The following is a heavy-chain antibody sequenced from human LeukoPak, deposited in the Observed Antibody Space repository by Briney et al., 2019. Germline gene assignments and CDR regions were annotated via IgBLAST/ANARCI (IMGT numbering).Heavy chain of an antibody. Sequence: PGGSLRLSCAAYGFTFNDYYMSWIRQAPGKGLEWLSYINIGGTNTHYADSVKGRFTISRDNAKKSLYLEMNNLRAEDTAVYYCATDGAGFDTWGQESWSPSPQ. J-gene: IGHJ5*01. CDR3: ATDGAGFDT. V-gene: IGHV3-11*01. CDR1: GFTFNDYY. CDR2: INIGGTNT.